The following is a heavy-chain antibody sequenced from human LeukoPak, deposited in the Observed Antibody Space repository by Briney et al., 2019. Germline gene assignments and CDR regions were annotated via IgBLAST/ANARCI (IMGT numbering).Heavy chain of an antibody. CDR1: GFTFSNYA. Sequence: GGSLRLSCAASGFTFSNYAMSWARQAPGKGLEWVSTISGGGITTYYADSAKGRFTISRDNSKNTIFLQMNSLRADDMAVYYCPRQSYASGWNPFDYWARDSWSPSPQ. D-gene: IGHD6-19*01. CDR3: PRQSYASGWNPFDY. V-gene: IGHV3-23*01. CDR2: ISGGGITT. J-gene: IGHJ4*02.